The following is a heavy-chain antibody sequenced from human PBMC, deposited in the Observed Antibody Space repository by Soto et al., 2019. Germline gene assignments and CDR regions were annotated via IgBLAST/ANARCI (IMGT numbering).Heavy chain of an antibody. CDR3: ARDSQLRYFDWSPLAYFDY. V-gene: IGHV3-21*01. CDR1: GFTFSSYS. J-gene: IGHJ4*02. Sequence: GGSLRLSCAASGFTFSSYSMNWVRQAPGKGLEWVSSISSSSSYIYYADSVKGRFTISRDNAKNSLYLQMNSLRAEDTAVYYCARDSQLRYFDWSPLAYFDYWGQGTLVTVSS. CDR2: ISSSSSYI. D-gene: IGHD3-9*01.